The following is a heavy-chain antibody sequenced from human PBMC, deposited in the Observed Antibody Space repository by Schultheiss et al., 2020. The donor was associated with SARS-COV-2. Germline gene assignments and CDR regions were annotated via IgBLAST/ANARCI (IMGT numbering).Heavy chain of an antibody. J-gene: IGHJ3*02. Sequence: ASVKVSCKASGYTFTGYYMHWVRQAPGQGLEWMGWINPNSGGTNYAQKFQGRVTMTRDTSISTAYMELSRLRSDDTAVYYCARDRERNDAFDIWGQGTMVTVSS. D-gene: IGHD1-26*01. CDR1: GYTFTGYY. V-gene: IGHV1-2*02. CDR3: ARDRERNDAFDI. CDR2: INPNSGGT.